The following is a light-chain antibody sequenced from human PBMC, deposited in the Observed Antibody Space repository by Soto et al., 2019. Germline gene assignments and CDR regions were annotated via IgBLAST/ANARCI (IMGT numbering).Light chain of an antibody. J-gene: IGKJ2*01. V-gene: IGKV1-5*01. CDR2: DAS. CDR3: QQYNSYPYT. CDR1: QSISSW. Sequence: DIPMTQSPSTLSASVGDRVTITCRASQSISSWLAWYQQKPGKAPKLLIFDASSLESGVPSRFSGSGSGTEFTLSISSLQPDDFATYCCQQYNSYPYTFGQGTKLDIK.